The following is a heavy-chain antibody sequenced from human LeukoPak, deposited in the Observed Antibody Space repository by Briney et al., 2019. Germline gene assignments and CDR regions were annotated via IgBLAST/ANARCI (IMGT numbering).Heavy chain of an antibody. CDR3: ARQATGAPYWDIDL. J-gene: IGHJ2*01. CDR1: GLSISSTYHS. Sequence: PSETLSLTCTVSGLSISSTYHSWGWIRDPPGRGLEGFGTIFHRGRTDYQSSLRTRVTMSVDASKTHFSLALPSVTAPHAPALFCARQATGAPYWDIDLWGRGTLVTVSS. D-gene: IGHD7-27*01. V-gene: IGHV4-39*01. CDR2: IFHRGRT.